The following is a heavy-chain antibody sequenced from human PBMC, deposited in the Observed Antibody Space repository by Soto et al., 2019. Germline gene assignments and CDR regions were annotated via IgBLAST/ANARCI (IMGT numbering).Heavy chain of an antibody. D-gene: IGHD4-17*01. V-gene: IGHV3-33*01. CDR2: IWYDGSNK. J-gene: IGHJ6*03. Sequence: GGSLRLSCAASGFTFSSYGMHWVRQAPGKGLEWVAVIWYDGSNKYYADSVKGRFTISRDNSKNTLYLQMNSLRAEDTAVYYCARDRVMATVTYYYYYMDVWGKGTTVTVSS. CDR1: GFTFSSYG. CDR3: ARDRVMATVTYYYYYMDV.